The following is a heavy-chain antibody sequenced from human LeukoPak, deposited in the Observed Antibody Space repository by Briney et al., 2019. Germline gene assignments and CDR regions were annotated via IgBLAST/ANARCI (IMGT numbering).Heavy chain of an antibody. CDR3: ARDLWFGELLFDY. D-gene: IGHD3-10*01. Sequence: GGSLRLSCAASGFTFSSYEMNWVRQAPGKGLEWVSCISSSGSTIYYADSVKGRFTISRDNAKNSLYLQMNSLRAEDTAVYYCARDLWFGELLFDYWGQGTLVTVSS. J-gene: IGHJ4*02. V-gene: IGHV3-48*03. CDR2: ISSSGSTI. CDR1: GFTFSSYE.